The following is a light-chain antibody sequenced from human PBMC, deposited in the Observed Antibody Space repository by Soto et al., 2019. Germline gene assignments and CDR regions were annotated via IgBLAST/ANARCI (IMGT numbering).Light chain of an antibody. CDR2: AAS. CDR1: QAVSTW. Sequence: DIQMTQSPSSVSASVGDTVTITCRASQAVSTWLAWYQQKPGGAPKLLIYAASTLQSGVPSRFSGSGSGTDFTLTIPSLQPEDFATYYCQQGASFPRTFGGGTKVDIK. V-gene: IGKV1-12*01. J-gene: IGKJ4*01. CDR3: QQGASFPRT.